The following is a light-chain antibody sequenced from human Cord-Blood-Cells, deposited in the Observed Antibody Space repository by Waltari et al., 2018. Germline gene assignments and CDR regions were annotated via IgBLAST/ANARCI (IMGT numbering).Light chain of an antibody. J-gene: IGLJ1*01. CDR1: ALPKQY. CDR3: QSSDSSGTYV. CDR2: KDS. V-gene: IGLV3-25*03. Sequence: SYELTQPPSVSVSTGQTARITCSGDALPKQYAYWYQQKPGQAPVLVIYKDSERPSGIPERFSGSSSVTTVTLTISGVQAEVDADYYCQSSDSSGTYVFGTGTKVTVL.